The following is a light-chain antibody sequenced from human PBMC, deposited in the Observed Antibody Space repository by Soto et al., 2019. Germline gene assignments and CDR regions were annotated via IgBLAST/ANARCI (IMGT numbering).Light chain of an antibody. CDR2: EVS. Sequence: QSALTQPACVSGSPGQSITISCTGTSSDVGSYNLVSWYQQHPGKAPKVMIYEVSKRPSGVPNRFSGSKSGNTASLTISGLQAEDEADYYCCSYAGSSTYVFGTGTKLTVL. CDR3: CSYAGSSTYV. CDR1: SSDVGSYNL. V-gene: IGLV2-23*02. J-gene: IGLJ1*01.